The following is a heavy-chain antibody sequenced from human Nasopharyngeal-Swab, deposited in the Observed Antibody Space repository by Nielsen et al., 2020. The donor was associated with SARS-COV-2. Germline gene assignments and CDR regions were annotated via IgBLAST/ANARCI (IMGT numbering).Heavy chain of an antibody. V-gene: IGHV3-30*03. Sequence: GESLKISCAASGFTFSSFGMHWVRQAPGKGLEWVAFIAHDASNEYYGDSVKGRFSISRDSSKNTLYLQMDRLRGEDTAVYYCARDAPAHYGAFYWGRGTLATVSS. CDR3: ARDAPAHYGAFY. D-gene: IGHD4-17*01. CDR2: IAHDASNE. J-gene: IGHJ4*02. CDR1: GFTFSSFG.